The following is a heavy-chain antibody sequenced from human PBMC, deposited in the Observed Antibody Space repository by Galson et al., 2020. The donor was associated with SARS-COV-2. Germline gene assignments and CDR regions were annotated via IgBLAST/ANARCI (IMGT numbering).Heavy chain of an antibody. V-gene: IGHV4-39*01. Sequence: ETSETLSLTCTVSGGSISSSTQSCAWMRHPPGKGLEWIGPLYYSGSTYYNPSLKSRVTMSVDTSKTQFSLRLTSVTAADTAIYYCARHLRYFDDVDYWGLGALVTVSS. D-gene: IGHD3-9*01. CDR2: LYYSGST. J-gene: IGHJ4*02. CDR3: ARHLRYFDDVDY. CDR1: GGSISSSTQS.